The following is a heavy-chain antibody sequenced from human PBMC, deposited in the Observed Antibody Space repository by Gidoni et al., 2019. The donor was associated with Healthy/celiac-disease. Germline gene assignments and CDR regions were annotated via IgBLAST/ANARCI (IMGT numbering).Heavy chain of an antibody. CDR2: ISYDGINK. D-gene: IGHD3-22*01. V-gene: IGHV3-30-3*01. CDR1: GFTFSSFV. CDR3: ARERVYYYDSSGYDAFDI. J-gene: IGHJ3*02. Sequence: QVQLVESGGGVVQPGRSLRLSCAASGFTFSSFVMHWVRQAPGKGLEWVAVISYDGINKYYADSVKGRFTISRDNSKNTLYLQMNSLRAEDTAVYYCARERVYYYDSSGYDAFDIWGQGTMVTVSS.